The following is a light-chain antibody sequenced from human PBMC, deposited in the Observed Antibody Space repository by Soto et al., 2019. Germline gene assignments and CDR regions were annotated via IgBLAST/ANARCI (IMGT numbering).Light chain of an antibody. J-gene: IGLJ1*01. CDR2: DVS. CDR3: SSYTSSSTPPYV. Sequence: QSALTQPASVSASPGQSITISCPGTSSDVGGYNYVSWYQQHPGKAPKLMIYDVSNRPSGVSNRFSGSKSGNTASLTISGLQAEDEADYYCSSYTSSSTPPYVFGTGTKVTVL. V-gene: IGLV2-14*01. CDR1: SSDVGGYNY.